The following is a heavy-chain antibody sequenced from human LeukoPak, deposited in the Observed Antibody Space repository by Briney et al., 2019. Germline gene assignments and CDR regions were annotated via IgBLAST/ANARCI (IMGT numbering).Heavy chain of an antibody. CDR1: GYTFTSYG. V-gene: IGHV1-18*01. CDR2: ISAYNGNT. Sequence: ASVKVSCKASGYTFTSYGISWVRQAPGQGLERMGWISAYNGNTNYAQKLQGRVTMTTDTSTSTAYMELRSLRSDDTAVYYCARKDDGSSWPRYYYYYGMDVWGQGTTVTDSS. J-gene: IGHJ6*02. CDR3: ARKDDGSSWPRYYYYYGMDV. D-gene: IGHD6-13*01.